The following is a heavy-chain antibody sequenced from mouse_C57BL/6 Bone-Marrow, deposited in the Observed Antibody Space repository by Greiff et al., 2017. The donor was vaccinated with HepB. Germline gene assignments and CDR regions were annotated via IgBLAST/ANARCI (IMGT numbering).Heavy chain of an antibody. CDR2: INYDGSST. Sequence: EVQLQESEGGLVQPGSSMKLSCTASGFTFSDYYMAWVRQVPEKGLEWVANINYDGSSTYYLDSLKSRFIISRDNAKNILYLQMSSLKSEDTATYYCAREIIYGAMDYWGQGTSVTVSS. CDR1: GFTFSDYY. CDR3: AREIIYGAMDY. D-gene: IGHD1-1*02. V-gene: IGHV5-16*01. J-gene: IGHJ4*01.